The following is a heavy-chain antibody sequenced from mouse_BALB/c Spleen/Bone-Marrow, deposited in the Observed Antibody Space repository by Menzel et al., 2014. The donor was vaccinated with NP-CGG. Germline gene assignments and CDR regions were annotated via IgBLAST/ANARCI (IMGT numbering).Heavy chain of an antibody. J-gene: IGHJ1*01. Sequence: DVQLVESGGGLVKPGGSLKLSCAASGFTFSTYAVSWVRQTPEKRLEWVASIYSGGSTYYPDSVKGRFTISRDNARNILYLKINSLRSEDPAIYYCARSYYGYWYFDVWGPGTTVTVSS. CDR3: ARSYYGYWYFDV. D-gene: IGHD1-1*01. V-gene: IGHV5-6-5*01. CDR1: GFTFSTYA. CDR2: IYSGGST.